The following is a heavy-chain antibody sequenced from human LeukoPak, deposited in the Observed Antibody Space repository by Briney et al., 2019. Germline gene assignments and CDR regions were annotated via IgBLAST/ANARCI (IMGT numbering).Heavy chain of an antibody. CDR3: ARSSSGSYYSGEDY. V-gene: IGHV3-21*01. CDR2: ISSSSSSYI. J-gene: IGHJ4*02. D-gene: IGHD3-10*01. CDR1: GFTFSSYS. Sequence: PGGSLRLSCAASGFTFSSYSMNWVRQAPGKGLEWVSSISSSSSSYIYYADSVKGRFTISRDNAKNSLYLQMNSLRAEDTAVYYCARSSSGSYYSGEDYWGQGTLVTVSS.